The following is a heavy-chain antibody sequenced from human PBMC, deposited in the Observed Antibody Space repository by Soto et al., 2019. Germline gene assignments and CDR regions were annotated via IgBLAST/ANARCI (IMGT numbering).Heavy chain of an antibody. CDR3: AREGTIFGVVIQTRTVNWFDP. J-gene: IGHJ5*02. CDR1: GGTFSSYT. Sequence: QVQLVQSGAEVKKPGSSVKVSCKASGGTFSSYTISWVRQAPGQGLEWMGRIIPILGIANYAQKFQGRVMITADKSTSTAYMELSSLRSEDTAVYYCAREGTIFGVVIQTRTVNWFDPWGQGTLVTVSS. D-gene: IGHD3-3*01. V-gene: IGHV1-69*08. CDR2: IIPILGIA.